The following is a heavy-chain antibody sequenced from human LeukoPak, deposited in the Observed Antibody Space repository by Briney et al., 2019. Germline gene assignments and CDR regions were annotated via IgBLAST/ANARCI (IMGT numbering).Heavy chain of an antibody. D-gene: IGHD3-9*01. J-gene: IGHJ5*02. CDR1: GFTFDDYA. CDR2: ISWNSGSI. CDR3: ARDSPPIP. Sequence: GGSLRLSCAASGFTFDDYAMHWVRQAPGKGLEWVSGISWNSGSIGYADSVKGRFTISRDNAKNSLYLQMNSLRAEDTAVYYCARDSPPIPWGQGTLVTVSS. V-gene: IGHV3-9*01.